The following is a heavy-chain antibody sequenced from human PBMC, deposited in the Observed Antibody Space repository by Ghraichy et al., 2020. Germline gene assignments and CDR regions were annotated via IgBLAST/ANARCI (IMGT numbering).Heavy chain of an antibody. D-gene: IGHD5-24*01. CDR3: ARIATTSPLDY. CDR1: GGTFSSYA. V-gene: IGHV1-69*13. J-gene: IGHJ4*02. Sequence: SVKVSCKASGGTFSSYAISWVRRAPGQGLEWMGGIIPIFGTASYAQKFQGRVTITADESTSTAYMELSSLRSEDTAVYYCARIATTSPLDYWGQGTLVTVSS. CDR2: IIPIFGTA.